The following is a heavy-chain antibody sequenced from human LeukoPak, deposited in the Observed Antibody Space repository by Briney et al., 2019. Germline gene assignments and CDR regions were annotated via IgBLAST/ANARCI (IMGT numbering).Heavy chain of an antibody. D-gene: IGHD6-19*01. J-gene: IGHJ4*02. CDR2: INPSGGST. Sequence: KVSCKXSGYTFTSYYMHWVRQAPGQGLEWMGIINPSGGSTSYAQKFQGRVTMTRDMSTSTVYMELSSLRSEDTAVYYCARQVAGTKYYFDYWGQGTLVTVSS. CDR1: GYTFTSYY. V-gene: IGHV1-46*01. CDR3: ARQVAGTKYYFDY.